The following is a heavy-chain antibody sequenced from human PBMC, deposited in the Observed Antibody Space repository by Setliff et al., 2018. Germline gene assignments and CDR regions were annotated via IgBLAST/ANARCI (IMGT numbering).Heavy chain of an antibody. CDR3: ARDRGGDWIYYYMVV. D-gene: IGHD2-21*02. CDR1: GGSISSYY. J-gene: IGHJ6*03. CDR2: IYYSGST. Sequence: SETLSLTCTVSGGSISSYYWSWIRRPPGKGLEWIGYIYYSGSTNYNPSLKSRVTISVDTSKNQFSLKLSPVTAAYTAVYYCARDRGGDWIYYYMVVWAKGTTVTVSS. V-gene: IGHV4-59*01.